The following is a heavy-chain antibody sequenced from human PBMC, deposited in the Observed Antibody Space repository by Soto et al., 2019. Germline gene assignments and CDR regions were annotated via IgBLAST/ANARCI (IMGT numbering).Heavy chain of an antibody. J-gene: IGHJ2*01. V-gene: IGHV1-2*02. Sequence: QVQLVQSGAEVKKPGASVKVSCKASGYTFTIYYMHWVRQAPGQGLEWMGWINPDSGGTKYAQKFQGGVTMTRDTSISTGYMELSRLRSDDTAVYYCAREIRSGYYKYWYFDLWGRGTLVTVSS. CDR2: INPDSGGT. CDR1: GYTFTIYY. D-gene: IGHD3-3*01. CDR3: AREIRSGYYKYWYFDL.